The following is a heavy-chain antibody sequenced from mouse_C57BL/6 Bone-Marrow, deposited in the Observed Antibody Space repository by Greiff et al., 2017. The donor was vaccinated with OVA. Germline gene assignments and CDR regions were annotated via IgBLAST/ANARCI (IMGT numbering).Heavy chain of an antibody. CDR1: GYTFTSYW. CDR2: IYPGSGST. D-gene: IGHD2-3*01. CDR3: ARWRDGYDAMDY. V-gene: IGHV1-55*01. J-gene: IGHJ4*01. Sequence: QVQLQQSGAELVKLGASVKMSCKASGYTFTSYWITWVKQRPGQGLEWIGDIYPGSGSTNYNEQFKNKATLTVDTSSSTAYMQLISLTSEDSAVYYCARWRDGYDAMDYWGQGTSVTVSS.